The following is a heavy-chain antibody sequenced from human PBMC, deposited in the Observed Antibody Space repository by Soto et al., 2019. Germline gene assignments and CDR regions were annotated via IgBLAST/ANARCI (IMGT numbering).Heavy chain of an antibody. CDR3: ARDHSLGGYSYGKSDC. D-gene: IGHD5-18*01. CDR1: GFTFSDYY. CDR2: ISSRSSYT. V-gene: IGHV3-11*06. J-gene: IGHJ4*02. Sequence: SGGSLRLSCAASGFTFSDYYMSWIRQAPGKGLEWVSHISSRSSYTNYADSVKGRFTISRDNAKNTLYLQMNRLRADDTAVYYCARDHSLGGYSYGKSDCWGQGTLVTVSS.